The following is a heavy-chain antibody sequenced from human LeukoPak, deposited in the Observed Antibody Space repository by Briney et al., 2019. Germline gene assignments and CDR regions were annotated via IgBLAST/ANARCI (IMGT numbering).Heavy chain of an antibody. CDR1: GFTVSSNY. J-gene: IGHJ3*01. Sequence: GGSLRLSCAASGFTVSSNYMSWVRQAPGKGLEWVSVIYSGGSTYYADSVKGRFTTSRDNSKNTLYLQMNSLRAEDTAVYYCARETYSYDSSGSRGAFDLWGQGTMVTVSS. CDR3: ARETYSYDSSGSRGAFDL. CDR2: IYSGGST. D-gene: IGHD3-22*01. V-gene: IGHV3-53*01.